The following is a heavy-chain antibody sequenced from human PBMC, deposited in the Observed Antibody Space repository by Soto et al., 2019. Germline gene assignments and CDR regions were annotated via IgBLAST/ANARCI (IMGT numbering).Heavy chain of an antibody. CDR3: ARDRSITIFGVVGAYYYYGMDV. CDR1: GGSISSGGYY. J-gene: IGHJ6*02. D-gene: IGHD3-3*01. CDR2: IYYSGST. V-gene: IGHV4-31*03. Sequence: PSETLSLTCTVSGGSISSGGYYWSWIRQHPGKCLEWIGYIYYSGSTYYNPSLKSRVTISVDTSKNQFSLKLSSVTAADTAVYYCARDRSITIFGVVGAYYYYGMDVWGQGTTVTVYS.